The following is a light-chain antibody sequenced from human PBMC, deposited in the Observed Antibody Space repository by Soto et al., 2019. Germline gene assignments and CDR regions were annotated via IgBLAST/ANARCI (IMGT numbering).Light chain of an antibody. CDR1: QSVLYSSNNKNY. Sequence: DIVITQSPYSLSVSLGDRATINCKSIQSVLYSSNNKNYLAWYQQKPGQAPRLLIYGASNRATGIPDRFSGSGSGTDFTLTISRLEPEDFAVYYCQQYGSSGTFGQGTKV. CDR3: QQYGSSGT. J-gene: IGKJ1*01. CDR2: GAS. V-gene: IGKV4-1*01.